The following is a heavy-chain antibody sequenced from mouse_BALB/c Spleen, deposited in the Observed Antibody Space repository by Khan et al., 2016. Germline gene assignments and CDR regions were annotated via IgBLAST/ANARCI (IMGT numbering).Heavy chain of an antibody. Sequence: QVQLQQPGAELVKPGASVKLSCKASGYIFTSYWLNWVKQRPGQGLEWIGNIYPSDSYTNYNQKFKDRAALTVDSSSSTAYMQLSSPTAEDSAVYYCTRSGGSAYDYWGQGTALTVSS. D-gene: IGHD1-1*01. J-gene: IGHJ2*01. CDR1: GYIFTSYW. CDR2: IYPSDSYT. V-gene: IGHV1-69*02. CDR3: TRSGGSAYDY.